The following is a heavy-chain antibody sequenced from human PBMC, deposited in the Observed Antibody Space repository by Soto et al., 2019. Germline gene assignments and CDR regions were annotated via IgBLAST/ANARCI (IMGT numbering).Heavy chain of an antibody. Sequence: QVQLVQSGAEVKKPGSSVKVSCKASGGTFSSLAISWVRRAPGQGLEWMGGLVPVFGTANYAQKFQDRVTITADKSTSTSYMELSSLRSEDTAVYYCARSPGVFDYWGQGTLVTVSS. J-gene: IGHJ4*02. CDR1: GGTFSSLA. CDR2: LVPVFGTA. CDR3: ARSPGVFDY. V-gene: IGHV1-69*06. D-gene: IGHD3-10*01.